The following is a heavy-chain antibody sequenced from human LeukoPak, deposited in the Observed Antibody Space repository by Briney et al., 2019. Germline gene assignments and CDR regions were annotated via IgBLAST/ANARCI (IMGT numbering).Heavy chain of an antibody. Sequence: PSETLSLTCTVSGGSISSGSYYWGWIRQPPGKGLEWIGSIYYSGTTYYSPSLKSRVTISLDTSKNQFSLKLNSVTAADTAVYYCAATIFYGVVIMSFDYWGQGTLVTVSS. CDR3: AATIFYGVVIMSFDY. CDR1: GGSISSGSYY. J-gene: IGHJ4*02. CDR2: IYYSGTT. D-gene: IGHD3-3*01. V-gene: IGHV4-39*01.